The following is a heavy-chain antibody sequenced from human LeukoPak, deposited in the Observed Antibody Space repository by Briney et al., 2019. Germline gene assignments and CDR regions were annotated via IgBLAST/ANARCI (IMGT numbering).Heavy chain of an antibody. D-gene: IGHD2-2*01. J-gene: IGHJ4*02. V-gene: IGHV1-2*02. CDR2: INPNSGGT. Sequence: ASVKVSCKASGYTFTGYYMHWVRQAPGQGLEWMGWINPNSGGTNYAQKFQGRVTMTRDTSISTAYMELSRLRSDDTAVYFCSRDPTRGPLKEFDYWGQGTLVTVSS. CDR3: SRDPTRGPLKEFDY. CDR1: GYTFTGYY.